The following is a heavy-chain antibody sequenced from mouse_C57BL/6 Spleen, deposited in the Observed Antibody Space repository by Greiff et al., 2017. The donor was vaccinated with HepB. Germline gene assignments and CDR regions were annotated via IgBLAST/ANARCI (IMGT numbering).Heavy chain of an antibody. J-gene: IGHJ1*03. CDR1: GFTFSDYG. CDR3: ARRVDYDRSPYFDV. D-gene: IGHD2-4*01. Sequence: EVQLVESGGGLVKPGGSLKLSCAASGFTFSDYGMHWVRQAPEKGLEWVAYISSGSSTIYYADTVKGRFTISRYNAKNTLFLQMPSLTSEDTAMYYCARRVDYDRSPYFDVWGTGTTVTVSS. CDR2: ISSGSSTI. V-gene: IGHV5-17*01.